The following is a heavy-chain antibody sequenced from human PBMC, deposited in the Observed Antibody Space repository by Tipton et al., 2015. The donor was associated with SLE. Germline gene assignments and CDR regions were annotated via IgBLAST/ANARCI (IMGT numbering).Heavy chain of an antibody. CDR2: IHFSGTT. CDR3: ARDFQTIFGVVIIRYFDY. J-gene: IGHJ4*02. CDR1: GGSVGISTYY. Sequence: TLSLTCTVSGGSVGISTYYWGWIRQSPGKGLEWIGSIHFSGTTYYNPSLKSRVTISVDTSRNQFSLKMNSVTAADTAVYYCARDFQTIFGVVIIRYFDYWGQGTLVTVSS. D-gene: IGHD3-3*01. V-gene: IGHV4-39*07.